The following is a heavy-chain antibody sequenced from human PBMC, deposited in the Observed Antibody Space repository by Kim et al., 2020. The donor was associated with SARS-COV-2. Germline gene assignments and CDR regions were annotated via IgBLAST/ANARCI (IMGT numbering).Heavy chain of an antibody. V-gene: IGHV4-39*07. CDR3: ARVPIDMRGVTAIGAFDI. Sequence: KSRVTITVDTTKNQFSLKLGSVTAADTAVYYCARVPIDMRGVTAIGAFDIWGQGTMVTVSS. J-gene: IGHJ3*02. D-gene: IGHD2-21*02.